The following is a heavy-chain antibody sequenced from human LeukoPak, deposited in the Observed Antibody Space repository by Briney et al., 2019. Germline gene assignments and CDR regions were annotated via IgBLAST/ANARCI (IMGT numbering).Heavy chain of an antibody. J-gene: IGHJ4*02. Sequence: ASVKVSCKASGYTFTGYYMHWVRQAPGQGLEWMGWINPNSGGTNCAQKFQGRVTMTRDTSISTAYMELSRLRSEDMAMYYCARARQYSGTWGFDYWGQGTLVTVSS. CDR1: GYTFTGYY. CDR2: INPNSGGT. CDR3: ARARQYSGTWGFDY. D-gene: IGHD6-13*01. V-gene: IGHV1-2*02.